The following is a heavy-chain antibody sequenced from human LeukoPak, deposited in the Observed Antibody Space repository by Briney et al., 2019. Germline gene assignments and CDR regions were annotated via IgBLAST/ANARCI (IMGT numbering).Heavy chain of an antibody. CDR1: GGSISSYY. D-gene: IGHD5-18*01. V-gene: IGHV4-59*12. J-gene: IGHJ3*02. CDR3: ARVGRGYSYGTYAFDI. Sequence: SETLSLTCTVSGGSISSYYWSWIRQPPGKGLEWIGYIYYSGSTNYNPSLKSRVTISVDTSKNQFSLKLSSVTAADTAVYYCARVGRGYSYGTYAFDIWGQGTMVTVSS. CDR2: IYYSGST.